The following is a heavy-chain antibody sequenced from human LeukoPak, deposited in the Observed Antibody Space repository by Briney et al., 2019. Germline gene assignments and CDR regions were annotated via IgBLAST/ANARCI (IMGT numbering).Heavy chain of an antibody. CDR3: ARRGDSYALFDH. J-gene: IGHJ4*02. CDR2: ITYSGST. CDR1: GGSVSSRGYY. Sequence: SETLSLTCTVSGGSVSSRGYYWGWIRQPPGKGLEWIGTITYSGSTYFSPSVKSRVTMSMDTSKNQFSLKLSSVTAADTAAYYCARRGDSYALFDHWGQGTLVTVSS. V-gene: IGHV4-39*01. D-gene: IGHD5-18*01.